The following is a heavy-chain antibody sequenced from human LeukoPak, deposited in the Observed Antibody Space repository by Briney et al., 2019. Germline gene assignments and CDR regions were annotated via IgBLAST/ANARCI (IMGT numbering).Heavy chain of an antibody. CDR2: ISWISGSI. CDR3: AKDIKNRYSSSWYVGGLDY. CDR1: GFTFDDYA. D-gene: IGHD6-13*01. Sequence: GGSLRLSCAASGFTFDDYAMHWVRQAPGKGLEWVSGISWISGSIGYADSVKGRFTISRDNAKNSLYLQMNSLRAEDTALYYCAKDIKNRYSSSWYVGGLDYWGQGTLVTVSS. V-gene: IGHV3-9*01. J-gene: IGHJ4*02.